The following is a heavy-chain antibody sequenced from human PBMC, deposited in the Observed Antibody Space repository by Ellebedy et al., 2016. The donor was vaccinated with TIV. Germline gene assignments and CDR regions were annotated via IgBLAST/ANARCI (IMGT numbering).Heavy chain of an antibody. CDR2: IWWDGSKK. D-gene: IGHD2-15*01. J-gene: IGHJ4*02. Sequence: GESLKISCAASGFSFSNYGMHWVRQAPGKGLEWVAVIWWDGSKKYYGETVKGRFSISRDNSKNTLNLQMNSLRAEDTAVYYCARGWSTPDSWGQGTLVIVSS. CDR3: ARGWSTPDS. CDR1: GFSFSNYG. V-gene: IGHV3-33*08.